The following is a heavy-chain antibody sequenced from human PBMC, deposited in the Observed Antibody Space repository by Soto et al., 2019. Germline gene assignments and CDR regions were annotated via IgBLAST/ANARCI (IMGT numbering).Heavy chain of an antibody. D-gene: IGHD3-3*01. CDR1: GFTFSSYS. V-gene: IGHV3-21*01. J-gene: IGHJ3*02. CDR3: ARDDDHDFWSGYSSASGRGAFDI. Sequence: GGSLRLSCAASGFTFSSYSMNWVRQAPGKGLEWVSSISSSSSYIYYADSVKGRFTISRDNAKNSLYLQMNSLRAEDTAVYYCARDDDHDFWSGYSSASGRGAFDIWGQGTMVTVSS. CDR2: ISSSSSYI.